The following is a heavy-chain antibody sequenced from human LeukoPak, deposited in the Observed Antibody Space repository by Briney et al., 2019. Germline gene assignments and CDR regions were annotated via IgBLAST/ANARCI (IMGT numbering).Heavy chain of an antibody. J-gene: IGHJ4*02. CDR1: GFTFSSHA. Sequence: GGSRRLSCAASGFTFSSHAMHWVRQAPGKGLEWVAVISYDGSNKYYADSVKGRFTISRDNSKNTLYLQMNSLRAEDTAVYYCAREMVVIAQFDYWGQGTLVTVSS. V-gene: IGHV3-30-3*01. D-gene: IGHD2-21*01. CDR2: ISYDGSNK. CDR3: AREMVVIAQFDY.